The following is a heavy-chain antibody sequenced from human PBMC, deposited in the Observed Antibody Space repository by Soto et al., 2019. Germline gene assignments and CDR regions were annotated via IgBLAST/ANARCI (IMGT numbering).Heavy chain of an antibody. CDR2: IRGGGGDT. J-gene: IGHJ5*02. V-gene: IGHV3-23*01. D-gene: IGHD6-19*01. Sequence: EVRLLESGGGLAQPGGSLRLSCAASGFTFSSSAINWVRQSPGKGLEWVSSIRGGGGDTFYADSVRGRFTVSRDISRNTLYLQMNRLRAEDKAIYYCAKGSVGTVSSSGLCNWFDPWGQGTLVNVSS. CDR3: AKGSVGTVSSSGLCNWFDP. CDR1: GFTFSSSA.